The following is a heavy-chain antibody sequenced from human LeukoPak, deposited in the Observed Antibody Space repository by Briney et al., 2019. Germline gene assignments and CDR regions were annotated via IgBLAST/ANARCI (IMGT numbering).Heavy chain of an antibody. CDR2: IYYSGST. CDR3: ARLSGYCSSASCYTGSNYMDV. D-gene: IGHD2-2*02. Sequence: SETLSLTCTVYGGSISSYYWSWLRQPPGKGLEGIGYIYYSGSTNYNPSLKSRVSISVDTSMNQFSLKLSSVTAADAAVYYCARLSGYCSSASCYTGSNYMDVWGKGTTVTVSS. V-gene: IGHV4-59*12. J-gene: IGHJ6*03. CDR1: GGSISSYY.